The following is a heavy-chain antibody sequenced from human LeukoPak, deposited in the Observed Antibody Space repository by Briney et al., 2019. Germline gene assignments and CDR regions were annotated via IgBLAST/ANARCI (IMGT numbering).Heavy chain of an antibody. CDR2: IYYSGST. CDR1: GSYINNYY. Sequence: SETLSLTCSVSGSYINNYYWGWIRQPPGKGLEWIGSIYYSGSTYYNPSLKSRVTISVDTSKNQFSLKLSSVTAADTAVYYCARAVTMIVESWFDPWGQGTLVTVSS. V-gene: IGHV4-39*07. CDR3: ARAVTMIVESWFDP. D-gene: IGHD3-22*01. J-gene: IGHJ5*02.